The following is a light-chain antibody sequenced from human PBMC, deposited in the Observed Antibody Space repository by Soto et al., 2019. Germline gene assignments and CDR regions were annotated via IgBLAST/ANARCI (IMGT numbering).Light chain of an antibody. V-gene: IGKV3-20*01. J-gene: IGKJ1*01. CDR3: QQYGSSPRT. Sequence: EIVLTQSPGTLSLSPGARATLSCMASQSVSTGSLAWYQQKGGQAPRLLIHGASSRATGIPDRFSGSGSGTDFTLTISRLEPEDFAVYYCQQYGSSPRTFGQGTKVDIK. CDR2: GAS. CDR1: QSVSTGS.